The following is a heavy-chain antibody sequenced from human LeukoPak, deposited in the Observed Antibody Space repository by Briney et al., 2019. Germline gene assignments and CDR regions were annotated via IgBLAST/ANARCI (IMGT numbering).Heavy chain of an antibody. J-gene: IGHJ4*02. CDR1: GF. Sequence: PGGSLRLSCAASGFQAPGKGLEWVSSISSSSSYIYYADSVKGRFTISRDNAKNSLYLQMNSLRAEDTAVYYCAKEYALLSAGSYYIYPPDYWGQGTLVTVSS. CDR2: ISSSSSYI. D-gene: IGHD3-10*01. CDR3: AKEYALLSAGSYYIYPPDY. V-gene: IGHV3-21*01.